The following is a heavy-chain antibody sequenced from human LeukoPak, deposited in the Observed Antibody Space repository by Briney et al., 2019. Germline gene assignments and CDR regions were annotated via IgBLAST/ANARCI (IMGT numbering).Heavy chain of an antibody. CDR3: ARLLDNDSSGDPDTFDM. V-gene: IGHV4-59*11. J-gene: IGHJ3*02. D-gene: IGHD3-22*01. Sequence: SETLSLTCAVSGGSISSHYWSWIRQPPGKRLEWICFIYYRGRTRYNPSLHSRVTISADTSKNHLSLKLTSVTAAETAVYYCARLLDNDSSGDPDTFDMWGQGIMVTVSS. CDR2: IYYRGRT. CDR1: GGSISSHY.